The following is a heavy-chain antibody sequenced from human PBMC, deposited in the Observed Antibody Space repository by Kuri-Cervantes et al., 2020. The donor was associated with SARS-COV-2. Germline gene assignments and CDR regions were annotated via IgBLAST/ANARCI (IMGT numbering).Heavy chain of an antibody. CDR2: INPSGGST. Sequence: ASVKVSCKASGGTLSSYAISWVRQAPGQGLEWMGIINPSGGSTNYAQKFHGRVLMTRDTSTSTVYMELSSLRSEDTAVYYCARLNYYDGSDYYNSGYFDFWGQGALVTVSS. V-gene: IGHV1-46*01. CDR1: GGTLSSYA. J-gene: IGHJ4*02. D-gene: IGHD3-22*01. CDR3: ARLNYYDGSDYYNSGYFDF.